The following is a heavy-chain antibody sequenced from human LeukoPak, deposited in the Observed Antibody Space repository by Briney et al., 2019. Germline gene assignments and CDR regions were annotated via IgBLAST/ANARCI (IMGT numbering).Heavy chain of an antibody. CDR2: INPDSGST. D-gene: IGHD5-18*01. Sequence: ASVKVSCKASGYTFTNYYVHWVRQAPGQGLEWLGMINPDSGSTNYAQKLQGRVTMTRDTSTNTVYMELSSLRSEDTAVYYCARGFRDTAMVTRSYYFDYWGQGTLVTVSS. CDR3: ARGFRDTAMVTRSYYFDY. V-gene: IGHV1-46*04. CDR1: GYTFTNYY. J-gene: IGHJ4*02.